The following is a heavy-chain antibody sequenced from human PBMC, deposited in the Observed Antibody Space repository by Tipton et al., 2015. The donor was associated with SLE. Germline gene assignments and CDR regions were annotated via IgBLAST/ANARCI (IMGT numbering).Heavy chain of an antibody. CDR2: IDPDSGGT. Sequence: QVQLVQSGAEVKEPGDSVKVSCKTSGYTFTGYYVHWVRQAPGQGLEWMGRIDPDSGGTNFAQKFQGRVTMTRDTSIKTAYMELSSLRSDDTAVYSCARLNWRSNYWGQGTLVTVSS. J-gene: IGHJ4*02. CDR3: ARLNWRSNY. V-gene: IGHV1-2*06. D-gene: IGHD3-3*01. CDR1: GYTFTGYY.